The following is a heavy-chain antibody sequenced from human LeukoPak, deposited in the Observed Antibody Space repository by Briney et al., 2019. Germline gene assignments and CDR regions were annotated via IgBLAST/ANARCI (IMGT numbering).Heavy chain of an antibody. V-gene: IGHV3-11*01. CDR1: GFTFSDYY. Sequence: GGSLRLSYAASGFTFSDYYMSWIRQAPGKGLEWVSYISSSGSTIYYADSVKGRFTISRDNAKNSLYLQMNSLRAEDTAVYYCARDLSSSGYTGMDVWGQGTTVTVSS. CDR3: ARDLSSSGYTGMDV. D-gene: IGHD3-22*01. J-gene: IGHJ6*02. CDR2: ISSSGSTI.